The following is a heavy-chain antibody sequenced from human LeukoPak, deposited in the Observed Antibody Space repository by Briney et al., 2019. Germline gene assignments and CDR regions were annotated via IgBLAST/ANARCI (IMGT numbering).Heavy chain of an antibody. J-gene: IGHJ4*02. CDR1: GYSISSGYY. D-gene: IGHD1-1*01. V-gene: IGHV4-38-2*01. Sequence: SETLSLTCAVSGYSISSGYYWGWIRQPPGKGLEWIGSIYHSGSTYYNPSLKSRVTISVDTSKNQFSLKLSSVTAADTAVYHCARGPAGYNWGQGTLVTVSS. CDR3: ARGPAGYN. CDR2: IYHSGST.